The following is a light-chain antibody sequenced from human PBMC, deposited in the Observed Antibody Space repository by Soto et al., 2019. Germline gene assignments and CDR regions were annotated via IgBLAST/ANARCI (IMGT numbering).Light chain of an antibody. Sequence: DIRMNQSPSTVSASVGDRVTITCRASQSISSWLAWYQQKPGKAPKLLIYKASSLESGVPSRFSGSGSGTEFTLTISSLQPDDFATYYCQQYNSYSYTFGQGTKLEIK. CDR3: QQYNSYSYT. CDR1: QSISSW. CDR2: KAS. V-gene: IGKV1-5*03. J-gene: IGKJ2*01.